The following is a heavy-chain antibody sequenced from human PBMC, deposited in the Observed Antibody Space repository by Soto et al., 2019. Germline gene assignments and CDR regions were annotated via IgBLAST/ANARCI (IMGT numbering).Heavy chain of an antibody. J-gene: IGHJ5*02. CDR3: AREHYDSSGYYRIEP. CDR2: IGYDGSLE. CDR1: GFTFSGYA. V-gene: IGHV3-30-3*01. D-gene: IGHD3-22*01. Sequence: QVQLVESGGGVAQPGRSLRVSCAASGFTFSGYAMHWVRQAPGKGLEWVAIIGYDGSLESYAESVKGRFTISRDNSNNPLLMLMNSLRPEDTAVYYCAREHYDSSGYYRIEPWGQGNVVSVSS.